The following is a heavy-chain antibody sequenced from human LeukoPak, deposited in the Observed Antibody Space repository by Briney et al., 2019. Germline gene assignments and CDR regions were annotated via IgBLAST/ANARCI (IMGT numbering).Heavy chain of an antibody. Sequence: GGSLRLSCAASGFTFSNYALIWVRQGPVKGLEWVSAIRGSGLTTFYADSVKGRFTISRDNSKNTLYLQMNSLRAEDTAVSYYARDPNGDYIGAFDFWGQGKKVTVFS. D-gene: IGHD4-17*01. CDR2: IRGSGLTT. V-gene: IGHV3-23*01. CDR3: ARDPNGDYIGAFDF. J-gene: IGHJ3*01. CDR1: GFTFSNYA.